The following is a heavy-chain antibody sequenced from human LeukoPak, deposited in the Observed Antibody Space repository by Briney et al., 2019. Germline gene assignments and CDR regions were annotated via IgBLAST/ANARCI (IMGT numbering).Heavy chain of an antibody. Sequence: GGSLRLSCAASGFTFSSYAMSWVRQAPGKGLEWVSAISGGGYSTYYADSVKGRFTISRDNSKNTLYLQMNSLRAEDTAVYYCAKDPYYDILTGYFYFDYWGQGTLVTVSS. CDR2: ISGGGYST. J-gene: IGHJ4*02. CDR3: AKDPYYDILTGYFYFDY. CDR1: GFTFSSYA. V-gene: IGHV3-23*01. D-gene: IGHD3-9*01.